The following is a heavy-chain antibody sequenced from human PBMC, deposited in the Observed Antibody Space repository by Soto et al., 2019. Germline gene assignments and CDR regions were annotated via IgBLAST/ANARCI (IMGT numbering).Heavy chain of an antibody. Sequence: QVQLVESGGGVVQPGRSLRLSCAASGFTFSSYGMHWVSQAPGKGLEWVAVISYDGSNKYYADSVKGRFTISRDNSKNKLYLQMNSLRADDTAVYYCARPLIAAAGTGADYWGQGTLVTVSS. V-gene: IGHV3-30*03. J-gene: IGHJ4*02. CDR3: ARPLIAAAGTGADY. CDR1: GFTFSSYG. D-gene: IGHD6-13*01. CDR2: ISYDGSNK.